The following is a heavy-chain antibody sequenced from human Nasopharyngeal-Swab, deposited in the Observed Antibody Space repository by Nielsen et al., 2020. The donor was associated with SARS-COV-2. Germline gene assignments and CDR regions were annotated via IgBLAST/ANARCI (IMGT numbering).Heavy chain of an antibody. Sequence: GESLKISCAASGFTFSSYAMHWVRQAPGKGLEWVAVISYDGSNKYYADSVKGRFTISRDNSKNTLYLQMNSLRAEDTAVYYCARDALVELWLTYYSDYWGQGTLVTVSS. V-gene: IGHV3-30*04. CDR3: ARDALVELWLTYYSDY. CDR2: ISYDGSNK. D-gene: IGHD5-18*01. CDR1: GFTFSSYA. J-gene: IGHJ4*02.